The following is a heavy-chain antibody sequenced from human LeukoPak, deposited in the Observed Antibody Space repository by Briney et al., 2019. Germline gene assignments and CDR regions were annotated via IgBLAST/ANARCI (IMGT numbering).Heavy chain of an antibody. CDR1: GYTFTSYD. CDR2: MNPNSGNT. J-gene: IGHJ4*02. V-gene: IGHV1-8*03. Sequence: ASVKVSCKASGYTFTSYDINWVRQATGQGLEWMGWMNPNSGNTGYAQKFQGRVTITRNTSISTAYMELSSLRAEDTAVYYCAKDFHHFDWLSQREYYFDYWGQGTLVTVSS. D-gene: IGHD3-9*01. CDR3: AKDFHHFDWLSQREYYFDY.